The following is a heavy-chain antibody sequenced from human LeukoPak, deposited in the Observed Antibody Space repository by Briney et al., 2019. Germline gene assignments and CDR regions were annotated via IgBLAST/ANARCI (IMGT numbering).Heavy chain of an antibody. CDR2: ISWNSGSI. Sequence: GGSLRLSCAASGFTFDDYAMHWVRQAPGKGLEWVSGISWNSGSIGYADSVKGRFTISRDNAKNSLYLQMHSLRAEDTALYYCAKDKGPYYYYGMDVWGQGTTVTVSS. J-gene: IGHJ6*02. V-gene: IGHV3-9*01. CDR3: AKDKGPYYYYGMDV. CDR1: GFTFDDYA.